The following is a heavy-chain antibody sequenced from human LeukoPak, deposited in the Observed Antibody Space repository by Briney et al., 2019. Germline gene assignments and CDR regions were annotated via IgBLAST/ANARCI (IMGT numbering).Heavy chain of an antibody. CDR1: GYTFTGYY. D-gene: IGHD4-17*01. CDR3: ARGGNDYGDPAVDY. Sequence: ASAKVSCKASGYTFTGYYMRWVRQAPGQGLEWMGWINPNSGGTNYAQKFQGRVTMTRDTSISTAYMELSRLRSDDTAVYYCARGGNDYGDPAVDYWGQGTLVTVSS. V-gene: IGHV1-2*02. CDR2: INPNSGGT. J-gene: IGHJ4*02.